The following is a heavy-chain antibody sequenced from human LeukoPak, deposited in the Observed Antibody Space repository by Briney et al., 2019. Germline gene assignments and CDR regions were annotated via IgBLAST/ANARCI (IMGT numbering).Heavy chain of an antibody. CDR2: IYHSGST. Sequence: PSQTLSLTCTVSGGSISSSNWWSWVRPPPGKGLEWIGEIYHSGSTNYNPSLKSRVTISVDKSKNQFSLKLSSVTAADTAVYYCARDLTRRDGYNGSSDYWGQGTLVTVSS. J-gene: IGHJ4*02. CDR3: ARDLTRRDGYNGSSDY. V-gene: IGHV4-4*02. D-gene: IGHD5-24*01. CDR1: GGSISSSNW.